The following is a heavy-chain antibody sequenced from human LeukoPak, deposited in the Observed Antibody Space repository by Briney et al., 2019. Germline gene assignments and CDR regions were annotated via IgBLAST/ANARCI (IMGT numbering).Heavy chain of an antibody. CDR3: ARLREIPVFGVVTKSTSYFDY. V-gene: IGHV3-7*01. Sequence: GGSLRLSCAVSGFTFTNYWMSWARQSPGKGLEWVANIYLDGSRAYYVDSVKGRFTISRDNAKNSLFLQMNSLSAEDTAVYYCARLREIPVFGVVTKSTSYFDYWGQGTLVTVSS. D-gene: IGHD3-3*01. CDR2: IYLDGSRA. J-gene: IGHJ4*02. CDR1: GFTFTNYW.